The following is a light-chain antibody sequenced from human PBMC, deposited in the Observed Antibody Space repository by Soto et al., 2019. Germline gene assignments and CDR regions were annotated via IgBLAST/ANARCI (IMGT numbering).Light chain of an antibody. Sequence: QPVLTQSSSAYASLGSSVKLTCTLSSGHSSYIIAWHQQQPGKAPRYLMKVEASGSYNKGSGVPDRFSGSSSGADRYLTISNLQFEDEADYYCETWDSNTHWVFGGGTKVTVL. CDR3: ETWDSNTHWV. V-gene: IGLV4-60*02. J-gene: IGLJ3*02. CDR1: SGHSSYI. CDR2: VEASGSY.